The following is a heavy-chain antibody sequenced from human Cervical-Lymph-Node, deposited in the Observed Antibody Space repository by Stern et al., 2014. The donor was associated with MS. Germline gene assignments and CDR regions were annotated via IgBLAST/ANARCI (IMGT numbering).Heavy chain of an antibody. J-gene: IGHJ4*02. Sequence: VQLVQSGGDLAQPGGSLRLPCAVSGFTFSLYAMSWVRQAPGKGLEWVSAISGTDSSTYYAETVKGRFTISRDNSKYTLYLQMNNLRAEDTAVYYCAKEGIAVASFDYWGQGTLVTVSS. V-gene: IGHV3-23*04. CDR3: AKEGIAVASFDY. D-gene: IGHD6-19*01. CDR1: GFTFSLYA. CDR2: ISGTDSST.